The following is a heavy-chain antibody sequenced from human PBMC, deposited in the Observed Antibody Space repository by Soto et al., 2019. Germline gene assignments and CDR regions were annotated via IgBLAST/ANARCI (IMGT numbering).Heavy chain of an antibody. Sequence: QVQLVQSGAEVKKPGASVKVSCKASGYTFTSYGISWVRQAPGQGLEWMGWISAYNGNTNYAQKLQGRVTMTTDTSTSTAYIELRSLRSDDTAVYYCARNEAGNSYYYYGMDVWGQGTTVTVSS. D-gene: IGHD6-19*01. V-gene: IGHV1-18*01. CDR2: ISAYNGNT. CDR1: GYTFTSYG. J-gene: IGHJ6*02. CDR3: ARNEAGNSYYYYGMDV.